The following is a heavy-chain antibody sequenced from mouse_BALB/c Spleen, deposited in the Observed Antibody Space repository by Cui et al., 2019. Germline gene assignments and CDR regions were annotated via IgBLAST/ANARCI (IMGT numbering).Heavy chain of an antibody. CDR3: ARYDYYGSSYFDY. V-gene: IGHV1-72*01. CDR2: IDPNSGGT. D-gene: IGHD1-1*01. Sequence: VPLHQPPAELVKPAASAKLSCKASGYTFTSYWMHWVKQRPGRGLEWIGRIDPNSGGTKYNEKFKSKATLTVDKPSSTAYMTLSSLTSEDSAVYYCARYDYYGSSYFDYWGQGTTLTVSS. CDR1: GYTFTSYW. J-gene: IGHJ2*01.